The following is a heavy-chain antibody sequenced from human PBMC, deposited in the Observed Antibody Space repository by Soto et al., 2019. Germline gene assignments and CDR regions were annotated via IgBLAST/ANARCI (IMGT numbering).Heavy chain of an antibody. Sequence: GGTLRISCAASGVTFSSYAMSCVRQAPGKGMEWVSAISGSGGSTYYADSVKGRFTISRDNSKNTLYLQINSLRAEDTAVYYFSNGYGDYHNPFDICGRGTMVIVSS. J-gene: IGHJ3*02. CDR3: SNGYGDYHNPFDI. V-gene: IGHV3-23*01. CDR1: GVTFSSYA. CDR2: ISGSGGST. D-gene: IGHD4-17*01.